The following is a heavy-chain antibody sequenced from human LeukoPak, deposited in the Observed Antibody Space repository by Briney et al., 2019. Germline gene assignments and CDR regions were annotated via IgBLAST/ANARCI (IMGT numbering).Heavy chain of an antibody. CDR3: AKDRVHGYSCFGY. CDR2: ISDSGENT. Sequence: PGGSLRLSRAASGFTFSSYAMSWVRQAPGKGLEWVSVISDSGENTYYADSVKGRFTISRDNSKSTLYLQMNSLRAEDTAVYYCAKDRVHGYSCFGYWGQGTLVTVSS. J-gene: IGHJ4*02. CDR1: GFTFSSYA. V-gene: IGHV3-23*01. D-gene: IGHD5-18*01.